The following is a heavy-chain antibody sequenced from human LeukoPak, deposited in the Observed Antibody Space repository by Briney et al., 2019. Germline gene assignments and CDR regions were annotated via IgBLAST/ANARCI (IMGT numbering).Heavy chain of an antibody. CDR2: IYYSGST. CDR1: GFTFSSYG. V-gene: IGHV4-39*07. D-gene: IGHD3-22*01. CDR3: ARVAMIVVVLDY. Sequence: GSLRLPCAASGFTFSSYGMHWIRQPPGKGLEWMGSIYYSGSTYYNPSLKSRVTISVDTSKNQFSLKLSSVTAADTAVYYCARVAMIVVVLDYWGQGTLVTVSS. J-gene: IGHJ4*02.